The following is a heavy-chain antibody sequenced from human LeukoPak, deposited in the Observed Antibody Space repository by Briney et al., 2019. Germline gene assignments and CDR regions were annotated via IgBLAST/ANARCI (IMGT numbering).Heavy chain of an antibody. D-gene: IGHD1-7*01. Sequence: ASVKVSCKASGYTFTGYYMHWVRQAPGQGLEWMGWINPNSGGTNYAQKFQGRVTMTRDTSISTAYMELSRLRSDDTAVYYCAREGNWNYVYKGIDYWGQGTLVTVSS. CDR1: GYTFTGYY. CDR2: INPNSGGT. CDR3: AREGNWNYVYKGIDY. J-gene: IGHJ4*02. V-gene: IGHV1-2*02.